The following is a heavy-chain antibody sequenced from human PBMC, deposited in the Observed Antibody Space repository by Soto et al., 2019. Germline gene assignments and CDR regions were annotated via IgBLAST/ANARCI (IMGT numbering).Heavy chain of an antibody. J-gene: IGHJ6*02. Sequence: ASVKVSCKASGGTFSSYAISWVRQAPGQGLEWMGGIIPIFGTANYAQKFQGRVTITADKSTSTAYMELSSLRSEDTAVYYCAFSDFGSSGYSDYYYYGMDVWCQGTTVTVSS. D-gene: IGHD3-22*01. V-gene: IGHV1-69*06. CDR2: IIPIFGTA. CDR1: GGTFSSYA. CDR3: AFSDFGSSGYSDYYYYGMDV.